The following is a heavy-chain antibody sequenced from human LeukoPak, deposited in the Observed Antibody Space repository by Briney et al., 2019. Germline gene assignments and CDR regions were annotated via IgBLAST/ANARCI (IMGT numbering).Heavy chain of an antibody. J-gene: IGHJ4*02. V-gene: IGHV3-48*04. D-gene: IGHD3-10*01. CDR1: GFTFSSYS. CDR2: ISSSSSTI. CDR3: ARHLYYGLGSYYNRPFDY. Sequence: GGSLRLSCAASGFTFSSYSMNWVRQAPGKGLEWISYISSSSSTIYYADSVKGRFTISRDNAKNSLYLQMNSLRAEDTAVYYCARHLYYGLGSYYNRPFDYWGQGTLVTVSS.